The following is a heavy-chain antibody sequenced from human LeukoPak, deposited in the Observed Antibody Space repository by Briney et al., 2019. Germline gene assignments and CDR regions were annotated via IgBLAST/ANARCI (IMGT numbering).Heavy chain of an antibody. Sequence: GESLKISCQGSGYTFTNYWIGWVRQMPGKGLEWMGIIYPSDSDTIYNPSFQGQVTISVDKSTNTAYLQWSSLKASDTAMYFCARDCDTTSCYRYWGPGTLVTVSS. V-gene: IGHV5-51*01. J-gene: IGHJ4*02. CDR2: IYPSDSDT. CDR3: ARDCDTTSCYRY. CDR1: GYTFTNYW. D-gene: IGHD2-2*01.